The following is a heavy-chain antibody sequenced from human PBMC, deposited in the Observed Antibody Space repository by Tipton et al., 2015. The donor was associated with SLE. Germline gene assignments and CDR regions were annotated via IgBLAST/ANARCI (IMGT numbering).Heavy chain of an antibody. CDR2: IRYDGSNT. J-gene: IGHJ4*02. CDR1: GFTFSRYG. CDR3: AKDMSSGFISEGFDS. V-gene: IGHV3-30*02. D-gene: IGHD3-22*01. Sequence: GSLRLSCAASGFTFSRYGMYWVRQAPGKGLEWVTFIRYDGSNTYYADSVKGRFTISRDDPKNTLYLQMNSLRAEDTAVYYCAKDMSSGFISEGFDSSGQGTLVTVSS.